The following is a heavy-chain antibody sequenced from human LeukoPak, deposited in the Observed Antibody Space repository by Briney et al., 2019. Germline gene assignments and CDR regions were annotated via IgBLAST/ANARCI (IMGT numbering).Heavy chain of an antibody. V-gene: IGHV4-39*02. Sequence: SETLSPTCTVSGDLISSSSYYWGWIRQPPGKGLEWIGDIYYTGKTYYNPSLKSRVFISIDTSKNYFSLNLNFVTAADTAVYYCARRRYYDSTGYFEWGRGSLVTVSS. D-gene: IGHD3-22*01. J-gene: IGHJ1*01. CDR2: IYYTGKT. CDR1: GDLISSSSYY. CDR3: ARRRYYDSTGYFE.